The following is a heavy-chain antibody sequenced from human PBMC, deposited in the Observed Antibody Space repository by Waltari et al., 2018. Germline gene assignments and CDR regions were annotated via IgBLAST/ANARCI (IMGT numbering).Heavy chain of an antibody. D-gene: IGHD6-25*01. CDR3: AEEGNTTAGLFDS. V-gene: IGHV4-38-2*02. J-gene: IGHJ4*02. Sequence: QVQLRESGPGLVRSSETLSLTCTVSGHSVNNDFYWAWIRQSPGGGLEWITSIYHTGSSHYNSSIKRRVSISTDMSTKQFFLTLTHLTAADTAVYYCAEEGNTTAGLFDSWGQGTLVTVSS. CDR2: IYHTGSS. CDR1: GHSVNNDFY.